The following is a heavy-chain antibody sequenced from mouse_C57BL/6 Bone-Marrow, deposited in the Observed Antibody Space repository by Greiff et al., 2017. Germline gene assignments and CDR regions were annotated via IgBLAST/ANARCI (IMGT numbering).Heavy chain of an antibody. CDR3: ARDYGSSPRIAY. V-gene: IGHV1-82*01. CDR1: GYAFSSSW. Sequence: QVQLQQSGPELVKPGASVKISCKASGYAFSSSWMNWVKQRPGKGLEWIGRIYPGDGDTNYNGKFKGKATLTADKSSSTAYMQLSSLTSEDSAVYFCARDYGSSPRIAYWGQGTLVTVSA. CDR2: IYPGDGDT. J-gene: IGHJ3*01. D-gene: IGHD1-1*01.